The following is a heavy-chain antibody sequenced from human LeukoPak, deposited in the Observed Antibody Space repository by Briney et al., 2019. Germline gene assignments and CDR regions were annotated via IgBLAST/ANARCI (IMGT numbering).Heavy chain of an antibody. CDR2: ITGSGGST. Sequence: GGSLRLSCAGSGFSFSSYDMSWVRQAPGKGLEWVSGITGSGGSTYYADSVKGRFTISRDNAKNSLYLQMNSLRAEDTALYYCARGRGYDYGNYPDYYYYYVDVWGKGTTVIVSS. D-gene: IGHD4-11*01. CDR1: GFSFSSYD. CDR3: ARGRGYDYGNYPDYYYYYVDV. V-gene: IGHV3-23*01. J-gene: IGHJ6*03.